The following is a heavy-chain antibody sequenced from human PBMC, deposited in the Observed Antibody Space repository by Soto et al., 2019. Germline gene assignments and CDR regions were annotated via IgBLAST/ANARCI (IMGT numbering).Heavy chain of an antibody. Sequence: ASVKVSCKASGGTFSSYATSWVRQAPGQGLEWMGWITTYNGNTEYAQKFQGRVTMTTDASTSTAYMELGSLRSDDTAIYYCARALTGYGMDVWGQGTTVTVS. J-gene: IGHJ6*02. CDR2: ITTYNGNT. CDR1: GGTFSSYA. V-gene: IGHV1-18*01. CDR3: ARALTGYGMDV.